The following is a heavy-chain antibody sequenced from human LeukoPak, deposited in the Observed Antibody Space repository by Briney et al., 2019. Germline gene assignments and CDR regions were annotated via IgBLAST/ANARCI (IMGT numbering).Heavy chain of an antibody. CDR1: GGTFSSYA. J-gene: IGHJ6*04. CDR3: GRGWLGMNTVTNSGGGDYYYGMDV. CDR2: IIPIFGTA. D-gene: IGHD4-17*01. Sequence: ASVKVSCKASGGTFSSYAISWVRQAPGQGLEWMGGIIPIFGTANYAQKFQGRVTITADKSTSTAYMELSSLRSEDTAVYYCGRGWLGMNTVTNSGGGDYYYGMDVWGKGTTVTVSS. V-gene: IGHV1-69*06.